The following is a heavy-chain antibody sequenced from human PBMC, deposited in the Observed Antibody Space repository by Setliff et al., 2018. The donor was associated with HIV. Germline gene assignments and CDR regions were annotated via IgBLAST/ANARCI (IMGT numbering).Heavy chain of an antibody. CDR3: VTVVQDDLGVALFDY. J-gene: IGHJ4*02. V-gene: IGHV4-39*01. Sequence: LSLTCSVSGDSVSSRSYYWGWIRQSPGKGLEWIGSIYFNGITHDNPSPKSRVTTSVDTSKNQFSLKLSSVTAADTAIYYCVTVVQDDLGVALFDYWGQGTLVTV. CDR1: GDSVSSRSYY. CDR2: IYFNGIT. D-gene: IGHD3-3*01.